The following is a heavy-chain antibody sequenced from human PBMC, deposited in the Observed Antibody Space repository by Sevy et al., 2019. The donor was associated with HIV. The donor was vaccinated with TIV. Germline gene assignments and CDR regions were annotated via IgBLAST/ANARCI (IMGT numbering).Heavy chain of an antibody. D-gene: IGHD3-16*01. CDR1: GFTFGTYD. J-gene: IGHJ6*02. CDR2: ISSDGSYR. Sequence: GGSLRLSCAASGFTFGTYDMYWVRQAPGKGLEWVAIISSDGSYRYYADSVRGRFSMSRDNSKNTMYLQISGLLIEDSAVYYCAKNRPSGGSLFSRHGMDVWGRRTTVTVSS. V-gene: IGHV3-30*18. CDR3: AKNRPSGGSLFSRHGMDV.